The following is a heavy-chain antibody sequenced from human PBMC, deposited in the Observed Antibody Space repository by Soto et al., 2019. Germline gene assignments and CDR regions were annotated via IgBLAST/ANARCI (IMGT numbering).Heavy chain of an antibody. J-gene: IGHJ4*02. Sequence: PSETLSLTCAVSGASIASNNWWHWVRQPPGKGLEWIGEIYHSGSTNYNPSLKSRVTISVDKSNNQFSLKLNSVTAADTAVYYCAKGTVWGSGSYRHYYFDYWGQGTLVTVSS. V-gene: IGHV4-4*02. CDR1: GASIASNNW. CDR3: AKGTVWGSGSYRHYYFDY. D-gene: IGHD1-26*01. CDR2: IYHSGST.